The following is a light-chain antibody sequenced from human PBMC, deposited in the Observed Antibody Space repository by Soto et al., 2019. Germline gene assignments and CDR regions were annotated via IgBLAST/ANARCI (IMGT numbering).Light chain of an antibody. CDR1: QSLSSN. CDR3: QQYGSLPIT. V-gene: IGKV3-15*01. Sequence: DTVMTESPASLSVAPGERAAVTCRASQSLSSNLAWYQQKPGQAPRLLILGASERVKGIPARFSGSGSGTDFTLAISRVEPEDFAVYYCQQYGSLPITFGQGTRLEIK. J-gene: IGKJ5*01. CDR2: GAS.